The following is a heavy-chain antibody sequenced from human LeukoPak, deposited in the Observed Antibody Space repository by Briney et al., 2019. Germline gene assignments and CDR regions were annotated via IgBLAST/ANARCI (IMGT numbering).Heavy chain of an antibody. CDR1: GYSFTGYY. D-gene: IGHD3-10*01. J-gene: IGHJ4*02. CDR3: AREGVESGVNSLDY. V-gene: IGHV1-2*02. Sequence: GASVTVSCTASGYSFTGYYMHWVRQAPGQGLEWMGWINPNSGGTNYAQKFQGRVTMTRDTSISTAYMELSGLRSDDTAVYYCAREGVESGVNSLDYWGQGTLVTVSS. CDR2: INPNSGGT.